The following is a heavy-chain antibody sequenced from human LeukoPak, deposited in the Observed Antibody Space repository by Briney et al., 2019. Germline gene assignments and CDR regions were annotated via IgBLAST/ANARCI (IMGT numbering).Heavy chain of an antibody. V-gene: IGHV1-3*01. CDR2: INAGNGNT. Sequence: ASVKVSCKASGYTLTSYAMHWVRQAPGQRLEWMGWINAGNGNTKYSQKFQGRVTITRDTSASTAYMELSSLRSEDTAVYYCARDGSSGYSSSWTPDYWGQGTLVTVSS. J-gene: IGHJ4*02. CDR1: GYTLTSYA. D-gene: IGHD6-13*01. CDR3: ARDGSSGYSSSWTPDY.